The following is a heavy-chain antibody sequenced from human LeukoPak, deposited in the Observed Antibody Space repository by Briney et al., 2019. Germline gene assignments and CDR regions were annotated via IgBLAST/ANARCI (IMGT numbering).Heavy chain of an antibody. Sequence: SETLSLTCTVPGGSISTYYWSWIRQPPGKGLEYIGYIYYSGTTKYNPSLKSRVTISIDTSKNQFSLKLSSVTAADTALYYCARIGRGRGAFCFDYWGQGTLVTVSS. V-gene: IGHV4-59*01. J-gene: IGHJ4*02. D-gene: IGHD2/OR15-2a*01. CDR2: IYYSGTT. CDR3: ARIGRGRGAFCFDY. CDR1: GGSISTYY.